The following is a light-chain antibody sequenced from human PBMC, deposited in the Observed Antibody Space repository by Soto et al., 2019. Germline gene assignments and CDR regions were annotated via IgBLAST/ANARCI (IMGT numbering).Light chain of an antibody. CDR2: WAS. CDR3: QQYYITPRT. CDR1: QSVLYSSNNKNY. V-gene: IGKV4-1*01. Sequence: DIVMTQSPDSLAVSLGERATINCKSSQSVLYSSNNKNYLAWYQQKPGQPPQLLIYWASTRESGVPDRFSGSGSGTDFTLTISSLQAEDVAVYYCQQYYITPRTFGQGTKVDI. J-gene: IGKJ1*01.